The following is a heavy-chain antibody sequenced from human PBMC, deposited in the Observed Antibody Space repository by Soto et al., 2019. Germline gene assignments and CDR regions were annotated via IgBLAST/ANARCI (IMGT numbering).Heavy chain of an antibody. Sequence: QMQLVQSGPEVKKPGTSVKVSCKTSGFTFSSSAVHWVRQARGHRLQLIGWIDVGSANANYAQMLQERGTISRDMSTSTAYMELSSLTPEDTAVAYWEADVGGSIYGLARHWGPGTMVTVYS. D-gene: IGHD4-17*01. J-gene: IGHJ1*01. CDR1: GFTFSSSA. CDR3: EADVGGSIYGLARH. V-gene: IGHV1-58*01. CDR2: IDVGSANA.